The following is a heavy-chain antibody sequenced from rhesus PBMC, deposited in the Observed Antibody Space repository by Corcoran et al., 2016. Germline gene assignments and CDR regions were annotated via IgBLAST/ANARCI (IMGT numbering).Heavy chain of an antibody. CDR1: GGSLSSSY. CDR2: IYGSGSST. Sequence: QLQLQESGPGLVKPSETLSVTCAVSGGSLSSSYWCWIRQAPVKGLEWIGYIYGSGSSTNYNPSLKSRVTLSVDTSKNQFSLKLSSVTAADTAVYYCVSSLVQPEISLDVWGRGVLVTVSS. CDR3: VSSLVQPEISLDV. V-gene: IGHV4-169*01. D-gene: IGHD6-13*01. J-gene: IGHJ5-2*02.